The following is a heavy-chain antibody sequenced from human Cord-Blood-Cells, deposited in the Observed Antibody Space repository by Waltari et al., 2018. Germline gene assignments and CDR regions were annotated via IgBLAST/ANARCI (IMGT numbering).Heavy chain of an antibody. CDR2: ISCSGGST. CDR3: AKDYRRRAARLDY. CDR1: GFTLSSSA. J-gene: IGHJ4*02. V-gene: IGHV3-23*04. Sequence: EVQLVESGGGLVQPAGSLRLSCAASGFTLSSSAISWVRQAPGKGLAWVSAISCSGGSTYSADSVKGRFTISRDKSKNTLYLQMNSLRAEDTAVYYCAKDYRRRAARLDYWGQGTLVTVSS. D-gene: IGHD6-6*01.